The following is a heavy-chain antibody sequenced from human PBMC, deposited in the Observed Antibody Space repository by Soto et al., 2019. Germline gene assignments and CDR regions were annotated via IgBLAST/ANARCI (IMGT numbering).Heavy chain of an antibody. CDR1: GGSISSGGYY. V-gene: IGHV4-31*03. D-gene: IGHD3-3*01. CDR3: VGWSFWSGYSIDP. J-gene: IGHJ5*02. Sequence: QVQLQESGPGLVKPSQTLSLTRTVSGGSISSGGYYWSWIRQHPGKGLEWIGYIYYSGSTYYNPSLKSRVTISVDTSKNQFSLKLSSVTAADTAVYYCVGWSFWSGYSIDPWGQGTLVTVSS. CDR2: IYYSGST.